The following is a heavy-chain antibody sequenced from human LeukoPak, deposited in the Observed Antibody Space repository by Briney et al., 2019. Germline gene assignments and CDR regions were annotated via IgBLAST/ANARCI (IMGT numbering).Heavy chain of an antibody. CDR1: GGSISSGSYY. Sequence: SETLSLTCTVSGGSISSGSYYWSWIRQPAGKGLEWIGRIYTSGSTNYNPSLKSRVTISVDTSKNHFSLKLSSVTAADTAVYYCARLRYYGSGSYPMTGNWFDPWGQGILVTVSS. J-gene: IGHJ5*02. CDR3: ARLRYYGSGSYPMTGNWFDP. V-gene: IGHV4-61*02. CDR2: IYTSGST. D-gene: IGHD3-10*01.